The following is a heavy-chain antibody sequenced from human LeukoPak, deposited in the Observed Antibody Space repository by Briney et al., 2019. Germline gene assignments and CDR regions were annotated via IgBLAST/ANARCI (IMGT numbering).Heavy chain of an antibody. CDR3: ARAMIVVVPDYFDY. J-gene: IGHJ4*02. CDR1: GFTFSSYS. Sequence: PGGSLRLSCAASGFTFSSYSMNWVRQAPGKGLEWVSSISSSSSYIYYADSVKGRFTISRDNAKNSLYLQMNSLRAEDTAVYYCARAMIVVVPDYFDYWGQGTLVTVSS. V-gene: IGHV3-21*01. CDR2: ISSSSSYI. D-gene: IGHD3-22*01.